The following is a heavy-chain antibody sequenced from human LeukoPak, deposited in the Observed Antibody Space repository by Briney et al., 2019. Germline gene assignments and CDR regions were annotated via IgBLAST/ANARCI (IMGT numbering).Heavy chain of an antibody. V-gene: IGHV3-23*01. CDR3: AKDPLVAAAGPNWFDP. J-gene: IGHJ5*02. CDR1: GFTFSDYS. CDR2: ISGSGGST. D-gene: IGHD6-13*01. Sequence: PGGSLRLSCTASGFTFSDYSMNWVRQAPGKGLEWVSAISGSGGSTYYADSVKGRFTISRDNSKNTLYLQMNSLRAEDTAVYYCAKDPLVAAAGPNWFDPWGQGTLVTVSS.